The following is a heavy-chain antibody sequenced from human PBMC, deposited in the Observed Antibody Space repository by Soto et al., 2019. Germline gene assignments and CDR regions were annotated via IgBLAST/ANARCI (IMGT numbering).Heavy chain of an antibody. CDR1: GESISSGRYY. CDR2: IYYSGST. CDR3: ARYEWTGSYYFDY. Sequence: SETLALTCTVSGESISSGRYYWAWIRQPPGKGLEWIGCIYYSGSTYYTPSLKSRVTISVDTSKNQFSLKLSPVTAADTAVYYCARYEWTGSYYFDYWGQGTLVTVSS. D-gene: IGHD3-3*01. J-gene: IGHJ4*02. V-gene: IGHV4-39*07.